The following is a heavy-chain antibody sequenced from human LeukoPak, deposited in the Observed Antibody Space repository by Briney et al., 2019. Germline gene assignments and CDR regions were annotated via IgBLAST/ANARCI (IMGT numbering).Heavy chain of an antibody. CDR1: GFTFSRDS. J-gene: IGHJ3*02. Sequence: GGSLRLSCAASGFTFSRDSMNWVRQAPGKGLEWVSSISSSCTYIYYADSVKGRFTISRNNAKNSLHLQMNSLRAEDTAVYYCARGGGYSDYDLDAFDIWGQGTMATVSS. D-gene: IGHD5-12*01. CDR2: ISSSCTYI. V-gene: IGHV3-21*01. CDR3: ARGGGYSDYDLDAFDI.